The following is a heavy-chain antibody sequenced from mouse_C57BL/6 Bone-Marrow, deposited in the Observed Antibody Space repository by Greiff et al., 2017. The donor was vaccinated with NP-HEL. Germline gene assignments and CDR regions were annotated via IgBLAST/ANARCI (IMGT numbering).Heavy chain of an antibody. CDR3: ARCITTVVARYFDV. V-gene: IGHV1-81*01. D-gene: IGHD1-1*01. Sequence: QVQLQQSGAELARPGASVKLSCKASGYTFTSYGISWVKQRTGQGLEWIGEIYPRSGNTYYNEKFKGKATLTADKSSSTAYMELRSLTSEDSSVYFCARCITTVVARYFDVWGTGTTVTVSS. J-gene: IGHJ1*03. CDR1: GYTFTSYG. CDR2: IYPRSGNT.